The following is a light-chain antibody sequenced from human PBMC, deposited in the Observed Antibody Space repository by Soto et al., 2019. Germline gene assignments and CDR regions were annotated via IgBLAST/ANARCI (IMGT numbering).Light chain of an antibody. J-gene: IGKJ4*01. Sequence: DIQMTQSPSSVSASVGDRVTITCRASQDISSWLAWYRQKPGKAPELLIYAANGLQTGVPSRFSGSGSGTDFTLTIRSLQSEDFATYYCQQTNSFPLTFGGGTKVDI. CDR1: QDISSW. CDR3: QQTNSFPLT. CDR2: AAN. V-gene: IGKV1D-12*01.